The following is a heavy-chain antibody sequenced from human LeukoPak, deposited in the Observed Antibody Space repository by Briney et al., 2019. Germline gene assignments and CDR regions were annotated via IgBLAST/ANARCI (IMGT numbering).Heavy chain of an antibody. D-gene: IGHD1-7*01. CDR1: GFTFSNYA. Sequence: GGSLRISCAASGFTFSNYAMSWVRQAPGKGLEWVSGISDSGGSTYYADSVKGRFTISRDNSKNTLYLQMNSLRAEDTAVYYCVKLITGTTRFDYWGQGTLVTASS. J-gene: IGHJ4*02. V-gene: IGHV3-23*01. CDR3: VKLITGTTRFDY. CDR2: ISDSGGST.